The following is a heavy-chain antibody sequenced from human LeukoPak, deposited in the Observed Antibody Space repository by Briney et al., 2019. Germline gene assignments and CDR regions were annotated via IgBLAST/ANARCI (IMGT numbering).Heavy chain of an antibody. CDR2: ISYGGSNK. V-gene: IGHV3-30*01. J-gene: IGHJ4*02. D-gene: IGHD2-2*01. CDR1: GFTFSSYA. CDR3: ARMIVVVPAATHYFDY. Sequence: GGSLRLSCAASGFTFSSYAMHWVRQAPGKGLEWVAVISYGGSNKYYADSVKGRFTISRDNSKNTLYLQMNSLRAEDTAVYYCARMIVVVPAATHYFDYWGQGTLVTVSS.